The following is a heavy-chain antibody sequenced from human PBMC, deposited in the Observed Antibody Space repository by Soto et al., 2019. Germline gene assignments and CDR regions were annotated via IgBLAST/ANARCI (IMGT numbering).Heavy chain of an antibody. D-gene: IGHD3-10*01. CDR3: ARHGGSGPHTKLDNNWFDP. Sequence: QLQLQESGPGLVKPSETLSLTCTVSGGSISSSSYYWGGIRQPPGKGLEWIGSIYYSWSTYYNPSLKSRVTISVDTSKNQFSLKLSSVTAAYTAVYYCARHGGSGPHTKLDNNWFDPWGQGTLVTVSS. V-gene: IGHV4-39*01. CDR2: IYYSWST. J-gene: IGHJ5*02. CDR1: GGSISSSSYY.